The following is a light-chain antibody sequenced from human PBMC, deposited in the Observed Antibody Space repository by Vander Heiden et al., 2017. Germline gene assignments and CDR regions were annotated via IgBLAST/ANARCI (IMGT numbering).Light chain of an antibody. CDR3: CSYAGSRTYV. CDR2: EGS. J-gene: IGLJ1*01. CDR1: SSDVGNYNL. Sequence: QSALTQPVSVSGSPGQSITISCTGTSSDVGNYNLVSWYQQHPGKAPKLMIYEGSKRPSGVSNRFSGSKSGNTASLTISGLQAADEADYYCCSYAGSRTYVFGTGTKVTVL. V-gene: IGLV2-23*01.